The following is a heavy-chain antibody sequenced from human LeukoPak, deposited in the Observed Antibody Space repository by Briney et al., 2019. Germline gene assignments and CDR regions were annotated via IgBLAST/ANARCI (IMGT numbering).Heavy chain of an antibody. CDR3: AIHRRVEVADPGAPNS. CDR2: IYYTGST. CDR1: GGSLSSSSYF. J-gene: IGHJ3*02. V-gene: IGHV4-39*01. D-gene: IGHD6-19*01. Sequence: SDTLSLPCTVSGGSLSSSSYFWRWIRQPPGKGLEWMGSIYYTGSTYYNLSLKSGLTISVDTPKNHFSLQLSFVTPAHSAVYFCAIHRRVEVADPGAPNSWGQGTMVTVSS.